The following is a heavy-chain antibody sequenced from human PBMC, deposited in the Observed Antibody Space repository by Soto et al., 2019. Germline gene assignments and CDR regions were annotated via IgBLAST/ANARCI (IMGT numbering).Heavy chain of an antibody. J-gene: IGHJ6*02. V-gene: IGHV1-69*12. CDR2: IIPIFGTA. CDR1: GGTFSSYA. CDR3: ARRYYDILTGYPSLYGMDV. Sequence: QVQLVQSGAEVKKPGSSVKVSCKASGGTFSSYAISWVRQAPGQGLEWMGGIIPIFGTANYAQKFQGRVTIPANESTSTDYMELSSLRSEDTAVYYCARRYYDILTGYPSLYGMDVWGQGTTVTVSS. D-gene: IGHD3-9*01.